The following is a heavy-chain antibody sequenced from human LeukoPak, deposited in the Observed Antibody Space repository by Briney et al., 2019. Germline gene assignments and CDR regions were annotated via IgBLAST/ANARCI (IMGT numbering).Heavy chain of an antibody. CDR3: ARGQYYYDSSGLDY. Sequence: SETLSLTCAVSGGSISSGGYSWSWIRQPPGKGLEWIGYIYHSRSTYYNPSLKSRVTISVDRSKNQFSLKLSSVTAADTAVYYCARGQYYYDSSGLDYWGQGTLVTVSS. CDR2: IYHSRST. D-gene: IGHD3-22*01. CDR1: GGSISSGGYS. J-gene: IGHJ4*02. V-gene: IGHV4-30-2*01.